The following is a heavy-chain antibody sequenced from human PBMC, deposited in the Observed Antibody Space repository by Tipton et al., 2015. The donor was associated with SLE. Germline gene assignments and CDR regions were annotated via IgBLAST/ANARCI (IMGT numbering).Heavy chain of an antibody. J-gene: IGHJ2*01. CDR1: GDSVANSY. CDR2: IYNSGST. D-gene: IGHD5-18*01. Sequence: TLSLTCSVSGDSVANSYWSWIRQPPGKGLEWIGYIYNSGSTNYNPSLKSRVTISVDASKNHLSLRLSSGTAADTAVYYCARQVDTEAVGSWNFAFWGRGTLVTVSS. CDR3: ARQVDTEAVGSWNFAF. V-gene: IGHV4-59*08.